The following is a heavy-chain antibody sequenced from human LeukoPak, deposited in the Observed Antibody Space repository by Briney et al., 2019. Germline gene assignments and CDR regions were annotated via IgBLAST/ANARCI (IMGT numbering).Heavy chain of an antibody. CDR2: ISGSGGST. CDR1: GFTFSSYA. CDR3: ARAYSSGWYQPQNPDY. J-gene: IGHJ4*02. D-gene: IGHD6-19*01. V-gene: IGHV3-23*01. Sequence: PGGSRRLSCAASGFTFSSYAMSWVRQAPGKGLEWVSAISGSGGSTYYADSVKGRFTISRDNSKNALYLQMNSLRAEDTAVYYCARAYSSGWYQPQNPDYWGQGTLVTVSS.